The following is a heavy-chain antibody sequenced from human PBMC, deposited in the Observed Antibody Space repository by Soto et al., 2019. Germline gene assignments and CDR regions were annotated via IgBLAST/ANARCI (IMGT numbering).Heavy chain of an antibody. D-gene: IGHD2-2*01. CDR3: AREKLVPAASYYFDY. CDR1: GGTFSSYT. Sequence: GASVKVSCKASGGTFSSYTISWVRQAPGQGLEWMGRIIPILGIANYAQKFQGGVTITADKSTSTAYMELSSLRSEDTAVYYCAREKLVPAASYYFDYWGQGTLVTVSS. V-gene: IGHV1-69*04. J-gene: IGHJ4*02. CDR2: IIPILGIA.